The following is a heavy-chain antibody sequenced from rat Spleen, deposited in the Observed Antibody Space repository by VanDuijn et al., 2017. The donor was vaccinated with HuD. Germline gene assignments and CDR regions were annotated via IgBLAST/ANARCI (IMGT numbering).Heavy chain of an antibody. Sequence: EVQLVESGGGLVQPGRSLKLSCAASGFTFNNYWMTWIRQAPGKGLEWVASITNTGGSTYYPDSVKGRFTISRDNAKSTLYLQMNSLRSEDTATYYCTRVMMVVITTVFDYWGQGVMVTVSS. J-gene: IGHJ2*01. V-gene: IGHV5-31*01. CDR3: TRVMMVVITTVFDY. CDR2: ITNTGGST. D-gene: IGHD1-12*02. CDR1: GFTFNNYW.